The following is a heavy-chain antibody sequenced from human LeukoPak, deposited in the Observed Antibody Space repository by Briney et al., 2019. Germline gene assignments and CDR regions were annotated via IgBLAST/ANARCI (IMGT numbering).Heavy chain of an antibody. CDR3: AREAQWDHFK. J-gene: IGHJ4*02. CDR2: IYYSGST. D-gene: IGHD1-14*01. CDR1: CGSISSSSYY. Sequence: SEAPSLICCVSCGSISSSSYYWGWIRQPPGKGLEWIGSIYYSGSTYYNPSLKSRVTISVDTSKNQFSLKLSSVTAADTAVYYCAREAQWDHFKWGQGTLVTVSS. V-gene: IGHV4-39*07.